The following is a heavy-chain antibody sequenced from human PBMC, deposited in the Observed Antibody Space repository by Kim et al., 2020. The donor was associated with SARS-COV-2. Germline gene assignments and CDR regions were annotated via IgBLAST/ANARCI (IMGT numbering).Heavy chain of an antibody. CDR2: IHHTEVT. CDR3: TRKQPGNSAFTF. Sequence: SETLSLTCTVSGDSVSSHNWWGWIRQPPGRQLEWIGFIHHTEVTRQNPSLRSRITLSMDTPRNQFSLNLRSGTAGATAIYYCTRKQPGNSAFTFWGRCTL. V-gene: IGHV4-28*01. CDR1: GDSVSSHNW. J-gene: IGHJ2*01. D-gene: IGHD1-7*01.